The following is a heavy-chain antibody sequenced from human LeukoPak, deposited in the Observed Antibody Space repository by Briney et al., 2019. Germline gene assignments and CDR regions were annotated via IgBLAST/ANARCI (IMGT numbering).Heavy chain of an antibody. CDR3: ARNSQRGAFDI. D-gene: IGHD1-7*01. J-gene: IGHJ3*02. V-gene: IGHV3-7*01. CDR1: GFTFSDYS. CDR2: IKQDGSEK. Sequence: GGSLRLSCAASGFTFSDYSMHWVRQAPGKGLEWVANIKQDGSEKYYVDSVKGRFTISRDNAKNSLYLQMNSLRAEDTAVYYCARNSQRGAFDIWGQGTMVTVSS.